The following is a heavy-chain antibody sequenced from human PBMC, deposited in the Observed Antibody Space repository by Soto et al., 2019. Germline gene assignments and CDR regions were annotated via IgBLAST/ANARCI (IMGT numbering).Heavy chain of an antibody. CDR2: ISAYNGNT. V-gene: IGHV1-18*01. CDR1: GYTFTSYG. CDR3: ARYILSGYYGNYYYYAMDV. D-gene: IGHD3-9*01. J-gene: IGHJ6*02. Sequence: QVQLVQSGAEVKKPGVSVKVSCRASGYTFTSYGISWVRQAPGQGLEWLGWISAYNGNTNYAQKFQGRVTMTTDTSTNTAYMELRSLRSDDSAMYFCARYILSGYYGNYYYYAMDVWGQGTTVAVSS.